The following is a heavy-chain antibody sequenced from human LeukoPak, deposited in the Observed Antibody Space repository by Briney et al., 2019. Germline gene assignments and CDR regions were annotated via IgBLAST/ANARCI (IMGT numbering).Heavy chain of an antibody. D-gene: IGHD3-9*01. CDR3: ARDSDWLLVGY. Sequence: GGSLTLSCAASGFTFSAYWMHWVRQVPGKGLVWVSRIHREGTTTIYADSVKGRFTISRDNDKNTLYLHINSLRADDTAVYYCARDSDWLLVGYWGQGTLVTVSS. CDR2: IHREGTTT. CDR1: GFTFSAYW. V-gene: IGHV3-74*01. J-gene: IGHJ4*02.